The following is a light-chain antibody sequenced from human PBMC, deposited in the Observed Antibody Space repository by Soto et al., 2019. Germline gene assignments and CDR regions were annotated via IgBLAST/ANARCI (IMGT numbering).Light chain of an antibody. Sequence: DIQMTQSPSSLSASVGDRVTITCQASQDISNYLNWYQQKPGKAPKLLIYDASNLETGVPSRFSGSGSGTDFTFTISSLQPEDIATYYCQQYDNLPPFYNTFGQGTRLEIK. V-gene: IGKV1-33*01. CDR2: DAS. CDR3: QQYDNLPPFYNT. CDR1: QDISNY. J-gene: IGKJ5*01.